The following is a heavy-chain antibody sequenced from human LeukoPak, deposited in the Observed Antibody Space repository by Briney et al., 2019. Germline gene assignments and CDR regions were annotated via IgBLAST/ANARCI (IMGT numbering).Heavy chain of an antibody. CDR3: AKDPGLMTTVTTVY. CDR1: GFTFSSYA. J-gene: IGHJ4*02. D-gene: IGHD4-17*01. Sequence: PGGSLRLSCAASGFTFSSYAMSWVRQAPGKGLEWVSAISGSGGSTYYADSVKGRFTISRDNSKNTLYLQMNSLRAEDTAVYYCAKDPGLMTTVTTVYWGQGTLVTVSS. CDR2: ISGSGGST. V-gene: IGHV3-23*01.